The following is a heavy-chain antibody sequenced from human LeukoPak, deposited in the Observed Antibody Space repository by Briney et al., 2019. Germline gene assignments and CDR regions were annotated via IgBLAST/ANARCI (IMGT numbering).Heavy chain of an antibody. CDR2: IIPIFGTA. Sequence: ASVKVSCKASGGTFSSYAISWVRQAPGQGLEWMGGIIPIFGTANYAQKFQGRVTITADKSTSTAYMELSSLRSEDTAVYYCARFPSKLAYCGGDCDPKDKAAHPWGQGTLVTVSS. V-gene: IGHV1-69*06. CDR3: ARFPSKLAYCGGDCDPKDKAAHP. D-gene: IGHD2-21*02. J-gene: IGHJ5*02. CDR1: GGTFSSYA.